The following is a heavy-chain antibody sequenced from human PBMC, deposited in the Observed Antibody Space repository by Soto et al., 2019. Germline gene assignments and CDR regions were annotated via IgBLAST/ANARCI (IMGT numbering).Heavy chain of an antibody. Sequence: SGYPFTSYGISWVRQAPGQGLEWMGWISAYNGNTNYAQELQGRVTMTTDTSTSTAYMELRSLRSDDTAVYYCARVDYGDYNWFDPWGQGTLVTVSS. D-gene: IGHD4-17*01. CDR2: ISAYNGNT. V-gene: IGHV1-18*04. J-gene: IGHJ5*02. CDR3: ARVDYGDYNWFDP. CDR1: GYPFTSYG.